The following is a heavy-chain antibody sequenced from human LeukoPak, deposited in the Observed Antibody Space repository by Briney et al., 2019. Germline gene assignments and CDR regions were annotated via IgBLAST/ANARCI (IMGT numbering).Heavy chain of an antibody. D-gene: IGHD3-10*01. CDR3: TRDSQLEWFYS. Sequence: SEILSLTCSVSGDSISRSSYYWGWIRQSPGEGLEWIGTIYYDGSTYYNPSLKSRVTISMDTSKNQFSLNLSSVTAADTAVYYCTRDSQLEWFYSWGQGTLVTVSS. V-gene: IGHV4-39*07. CDR2: IYYDGST. J-gene: IGHJ5*01. CDR1: GDSISRSSYY.